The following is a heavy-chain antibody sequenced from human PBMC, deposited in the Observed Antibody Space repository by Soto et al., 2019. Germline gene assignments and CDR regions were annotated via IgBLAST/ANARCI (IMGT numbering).Heavy chain of an antibody. CDR1: GDSISSNY. V-gene: IGHV4-59*01. J-gene: IGHJ4*02. CDR3: ARLVRDYGDYGAFDF. CDR2: IYYSGRT. Sequence: QVQLQESGPGLVKTSETLSLTCAVSGDSISSNYWSWIRQPPGKGLEWIGYIYYSGRTKYNPYLKSRLTISVDTSVNQFSLRLSSVTAADTAVYYCARLVRDYGDYGAFDFWGQGTLVTVSS. D-gene: IGHD4-17*01.